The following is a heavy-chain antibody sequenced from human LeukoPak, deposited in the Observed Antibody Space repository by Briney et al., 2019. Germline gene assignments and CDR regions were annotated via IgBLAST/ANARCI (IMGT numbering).Heavy chain of an antibody. CDR2: ISGSCGST. Sequence: PGGSLRLSCAASGFTFSSYAMSWVRQAPGKGLEWVSAISGSCGSTYYADSVKGRFTISRDNSKNTLYLQMNSLRAEDTAVYYCAKDQGDSSGYYYYLHDAFDIWGQGTMVTVSS. J-gene: IGHJ3*02. V-gene: IGHV3-23*01. CDR1: GFTFSSYA. D-gene: IGHD3-22*01. CDR3: AKDQGDSSGYYYYLHDAFDI.